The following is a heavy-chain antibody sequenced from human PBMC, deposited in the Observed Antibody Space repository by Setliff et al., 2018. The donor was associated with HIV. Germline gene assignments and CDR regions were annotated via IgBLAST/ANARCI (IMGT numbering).Heavy chain of an antibody. Sequence: SETLSLTCTVSGGSISNYYWTWIRQPPGKGLECIGYIYYDGSTNYNPSLKSRVTISVDTSKNQFSLKLSSVTAADTAVYYCARAKGYCNDDGCFSNFDYWGQGTLVTVSS. CDR2: IYYDGST. V-gene: IGHV4-59*08. CDR1: GGSISNYY. CDR3: ARAKGYCNDDGCFSNFDY. J-gene: IGHJ4*02. D-gene: IGHD2-15*01.